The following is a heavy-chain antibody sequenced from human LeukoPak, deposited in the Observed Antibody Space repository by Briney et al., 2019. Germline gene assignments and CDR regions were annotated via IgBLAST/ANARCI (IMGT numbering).Heavy chain of an antibody. Sequence: GGSLRLSCAASGFTFSSYAMHWVRQAPGKGLEWVAVISYDGSNKYYADSVKGRFTISRDNSKNTLYLQMNSLGAEDTAVYYCARDHLGGNYYDSSGYYGGYFDYWGQGTLVTVSS. CDR3: ARDHLGGNYYDSSGYYGGYFDY. J-gene: IGHJ4*02. V-gene: IGHV3-30-3*01. D-gene: IGHD3-22*01. CDR2: ISYDGSNK. CDR1: GFTFSSYA.